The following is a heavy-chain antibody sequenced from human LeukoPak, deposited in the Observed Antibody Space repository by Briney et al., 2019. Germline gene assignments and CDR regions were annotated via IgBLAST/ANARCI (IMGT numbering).Heavy chain of an antibody. CDR1: GGSISSSSYY. V-gene: IGHV4-39*07. CDR3: ASLSAVAGTVY. Sequence: PSETLSLTCTVSGGSISSSSYYWGWIRQPPGKGLEWIGSIYYSGSTYYNPSLKSRVTISVDTSKNQFSLKLSSVTAADTAVYYCASLSAVAGTVYWGQGTLVTVSS. J-gene: IGHJ4*02. D-gene: IGHD6-19*01. CDR2: IYYSGST.